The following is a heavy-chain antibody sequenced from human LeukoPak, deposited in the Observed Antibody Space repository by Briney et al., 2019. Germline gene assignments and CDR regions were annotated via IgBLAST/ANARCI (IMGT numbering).Heavy chain of an antibody. J-gene: IGHJ4*02. CDR3: ARGSGYYYGDFDC. D-gene: IGHD3-22*01. CDR1: GGSISSYY. CDR2: IYYSGST. Sequence: PSETLSLTCTVSGGSISSYYWSWIRQPPGKGLEWIGYIYYSGSTNYNPSLKSRVTISVDTSKNQFSLKLSSVTAADTAVYYCARGSGYYYGDFDCWGQGTLVTVSS. V-gene: IGHV4-59*12.